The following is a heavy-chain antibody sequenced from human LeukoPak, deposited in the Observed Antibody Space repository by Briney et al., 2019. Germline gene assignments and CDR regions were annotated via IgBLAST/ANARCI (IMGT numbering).Heavy chain of an antibody. Sequence: GASVKVSCKASGYTSTDYYMYWVRQAPGQGLEWMGWINPNSGGRKYAQKFEGRVTMTRDTSISTAYMELTRLTSDDTAVYYCARDHGGSSGLLWVLAFWGQGTLVTVSS. D-gene: IGHD6-19*01. J-gene: IGHJ4*02. CDR2: INPNSGGR. CDR1: GYTSTDYY. CDR3: ARDHGGSSGLLWVLAF. V-gene: IGHV1-2*02.